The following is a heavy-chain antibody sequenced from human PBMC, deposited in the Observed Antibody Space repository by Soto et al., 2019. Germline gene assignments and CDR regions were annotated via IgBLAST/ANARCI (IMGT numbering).Heavy chain of an antibody. Sequence: QVQLVQSGAEVKKPGASLMVSCKTSGYTFTSYGITWVRQAPGQGLEWMGWISTYNGYTDYAQKLQGRVTMTRDTSPSPAYMELRSRRSDDTAMYYCVSGSDFDYWGQGTLVTVSS. V-gene: IGHV1-18*01. CDR3: VSGSDFDY. J-gene: IGHJ4*02. CDR2: ISTYNGYT. CDR1: GYTFTSYG.